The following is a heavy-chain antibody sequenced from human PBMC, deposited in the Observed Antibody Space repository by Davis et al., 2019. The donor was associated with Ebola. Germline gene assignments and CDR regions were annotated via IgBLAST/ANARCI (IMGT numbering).Heavy chain of an antibody. J-gene: IGHJ3*02. CDR1: GYIFTKYA. D-gene: IGHD5-12*01. V-gene: IGHV1-69*13. CDR2: IIPIFGTA. CDR3: ARDWLDAFDI. Sequence: SVKVSCKASGYIFTKYALNWVRQAPGQGLEWLGGIIPIFGTANYAQKFQGRVTITADESTSTAYMELSSLRSEDTAVYYCARDWLDAFDIWGQGTMVTVSS.